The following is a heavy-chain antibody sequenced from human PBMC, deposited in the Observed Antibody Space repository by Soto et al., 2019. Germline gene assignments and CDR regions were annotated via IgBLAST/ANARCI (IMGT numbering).Heavy chain of an antibody. Sequence: GGSLSLSCTASGVSFSTHALSWVRQAPGKGLEWVSSISSGGTTTFYAAHVAGRFTICRDKAKNTLYLQMNSLRADGTAFYYCAREGGSIGGWFGRKFDSWGQGTQVTVSS. D-gene: IGHD6-19*01. CDR1: GVSFSTHA. CDR3: AREGGSIGGWFGRKFDS. V-gene: IGHV3-23*01. J-gene: IGHJ4*02. CDR2: ISSGGTTT.